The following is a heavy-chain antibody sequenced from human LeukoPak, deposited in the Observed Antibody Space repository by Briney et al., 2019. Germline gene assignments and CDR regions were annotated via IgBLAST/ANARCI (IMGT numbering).Heavy chain of an antibody. CDR1: GFTFSGSA. CDR2: IRSKANSYAT. J-gene: IGHJ6*03. CDR3: TRPPWGALGRNYYYMDV. Sequence: GGSLRLSCAASGFTFSGSAMHWVRQASGKGLEWVGRIRSKANSYATAYAASVKGRFTISRGDSKNTAYLQVNSLKTEDTAVYYCTRPPWGALGRNYYYMDVWGKGTTVTVSS. V-gene: IGHV3-73*01. D-gene: IGHD7-27*01.